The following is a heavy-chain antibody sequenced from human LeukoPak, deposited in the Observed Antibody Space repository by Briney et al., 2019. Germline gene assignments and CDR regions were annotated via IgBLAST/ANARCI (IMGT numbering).Heavy chain of an antibody. J-gene: IGHJ4*02. CDR1: GFTFSSYA. Sequence: GGSLRLSCAASGFTFSSYAMSWVRQAPGKGLEWVSAISGSGGSTYYADSVKGRFTISRDNSKNTLYLQMNSLRAEDTAVYYCAKATSSSWFQSLFDYWGQGTLVTVSS. CDR2: ISGSGGST. CDR3: AKATSSSWFQSLFDY. V-gene: IGHV3-23*01. D-gene: IGHD6-13*01.